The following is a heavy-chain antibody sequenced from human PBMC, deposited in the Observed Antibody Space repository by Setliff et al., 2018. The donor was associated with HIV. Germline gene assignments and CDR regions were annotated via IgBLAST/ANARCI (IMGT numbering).Heavy chain of an antibody. J-gene: IGHJ6*03. CDR3: ARDLYTYYNFWSGYGEDYYDYMDV. D-gene: IGHD3-3*01. Sequence: PSETLSLTCTVSGGSITSGDYHWSWIRQPPGKGLEWIGYIYYTGSTYYNPSLKSRVTISVDTSKNQFSLKLSSVTAADTAVYYCARDLYTYYNFWSGYGEDYYDYMDVWGKGTTVTVSS. CDR1: GGSITSGDYH. CDR2: IYYTGST. V-gene: IGHV4-30-4*08.